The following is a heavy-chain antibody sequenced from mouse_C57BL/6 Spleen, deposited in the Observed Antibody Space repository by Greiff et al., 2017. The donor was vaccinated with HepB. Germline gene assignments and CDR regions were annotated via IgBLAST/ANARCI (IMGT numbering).Heavy chain of an antibody. D-gene: IGHD2-4*01. Sequence: EVQLVESGGGLVKPGGSLKLSCAASGFTFSSYAMSWVRQTPEKRLEWVATISDGGSYTYYPDNVKGRFTISRDNAKNNLYLQMSHLKSEDTAMYYCARDGIYYDYDGGAWFAYWGQGTLVTVSA. J-gene: IGHJ3*01. V-gene: IGHV5-4*01. CDR1: GFTFSSYA. CDR3: ARDGIYYDYDGGAWFAY. CDR2: ISDGGSYT.